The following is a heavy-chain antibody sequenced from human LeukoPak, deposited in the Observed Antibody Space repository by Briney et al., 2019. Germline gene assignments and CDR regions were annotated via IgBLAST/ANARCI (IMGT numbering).Heavy chain of an antibody. CDR1: GFTFSSYG. J-gene: IGHJ4*02. CDR3: AKDSLVYVGY. D-gene: IGHD2-15*01. Sequence: GGSLRLSCAASGFTFSSYGMHWVRQAPGKGLEWVSAISGSGGSTYYADSVKGRFTISRDNSKNTLYLQMNSLRAEDTAVYYCAKDSLVYVGYWGQGTLVTVSS. V-gene: IGHV3-23*01. CDR2: ISGSGGST.